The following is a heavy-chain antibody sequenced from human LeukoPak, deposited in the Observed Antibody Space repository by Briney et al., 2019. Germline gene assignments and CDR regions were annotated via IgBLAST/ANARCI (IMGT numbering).Heavy chain of an antibody. CDR2: ISYDGSNK. CDR1: GFTFSSYG. D-gene: IGHD6-13*01. CDR3: AKAFRPPYSSSWYWTHIRLPYFDY. Sequence: GGSLRLSCAASGFTFSSYGMHWVRQAPGKGLEWVAVISYDGSNKYYADSVKGRFTISRDNSKNTLYLQMNSLRAEDTAVYYCAKAFRPPYSSSWYWTHIRLPYFDYWGQGTLVTVSS. V-gene: IGHV3-30*18. J-gene: IGHJ4*02.